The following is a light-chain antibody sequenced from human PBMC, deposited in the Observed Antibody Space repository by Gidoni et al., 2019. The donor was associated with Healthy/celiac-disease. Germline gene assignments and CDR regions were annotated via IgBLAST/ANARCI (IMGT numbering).Light chain of an antibody. Sequence: QSVLTQPPSASGTPGRRVTISCSGSSSNIGSDTVDWYQQLPGTAPKLLIYSNTPRPSGVPDRFSGSKSGTSASLAISGLQSEDEADYYCAAWDDSLNGLVFGGGTKLTVL. CDR1: SSNIGSDT. CDR2: SNT. CDR3: AAWDDSLNGLV. J-gene: IGLJ3*02. V-gene: IGLV1-44*01.